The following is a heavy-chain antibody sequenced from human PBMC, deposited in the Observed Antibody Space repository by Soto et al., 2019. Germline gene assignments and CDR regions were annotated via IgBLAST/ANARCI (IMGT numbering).Heavy chain of an antibody. CDR2: IWYDGSNK. Sequence: GGSLRLSCAASGFTFSSYGMHWVRQAPGKGLEWVAVIWYDGSNKYYAASVKGRFTISRDHSKNTLYLQMNSLRAEDTAVYYCARAPGLRFGELFVGDPVYYYYGMDVWGQGTTVTVSS. CDR1: GFTFSSYG. J-gene: IGHJ6*02. D-gene: IGHD3-10*01. CDR3: ARAPGLRFGELFVGDPVYYYYGMDV. V-gene: IGHV3-33*01.